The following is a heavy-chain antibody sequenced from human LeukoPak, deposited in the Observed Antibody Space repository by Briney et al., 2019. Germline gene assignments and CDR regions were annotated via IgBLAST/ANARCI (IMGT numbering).Heavy chain of an antibody. D-gene: IGHD3-3*01. CDR3: ARGGITIFGVGYFDY. V-gene: IGHV4-61*02. CDR2: IYTSGST. Sequence: PSETLSLTCTVSGGSISSGSYYWSWIRQPAGKGLEWIVRIYTSGSTNYNPSLKSRVTISVDTSKNQFSLKLSSVTAADTAVYYCARGGITIFGVGYFDYWGQGTLVTVSS. CDR1: GGSISSGSYY. J-gene: IGHJ4*02.